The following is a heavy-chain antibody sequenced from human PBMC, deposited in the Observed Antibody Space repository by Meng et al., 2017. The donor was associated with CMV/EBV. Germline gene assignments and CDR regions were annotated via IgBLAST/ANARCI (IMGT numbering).Heavy chain of an antibody. V-gene: IGHV3-30*02. CDR1: EFIFNYYG. Sequence: GGSLRLSCAAPEFIFNYYGMHWLRQAPGKGLEWLSFIDIDVTQRHNADIVWGRFIVSKDKSKNTVFLEMNSLRVGDTAVYYCVGHQGGPRDGVRLVWGQGTQVTVSS. CDR3: VGHQGGPRDGVRLV. CDR2: IDIDVTQR. J-gene: IGHJ4*02. D-gene: IGHD3-10*01.